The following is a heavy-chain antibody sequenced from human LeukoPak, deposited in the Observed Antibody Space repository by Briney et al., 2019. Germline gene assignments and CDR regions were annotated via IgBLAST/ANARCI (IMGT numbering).Heavy chain of an antibody. Sequence: GASVKVSCKASGYTFTSYGISWVRQAPGQGLEWMGWISAYNGNTNYAQKLQGRVTMTTDTSTSTAYMELRSLRSDDTAVYYCARVSPFRENGYVDYWGQGTLVTVSS. CDR2: ISAYNGNT. J-gene: IGHJ4*02. D-gene: IGHD2-8*01. CDR3: ARVSPFRENGYVDY. V-gene: IGHV1-18*01. CDR1: GYTFTSYG.